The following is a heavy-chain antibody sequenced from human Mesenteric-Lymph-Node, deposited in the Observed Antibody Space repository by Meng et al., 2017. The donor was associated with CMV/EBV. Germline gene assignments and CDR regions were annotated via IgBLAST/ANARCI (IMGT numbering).Heavy chain of an antibody. Sequence: YTFTGYYMHWVRQAPGQGLEWMGRINPNSGGTNYAQKFRGRVTMTRDTSISTVYMELSRLRSDDTAVYYCARTAYYYGSGSPWAFDIWGQGTMVTVSS. D-gene: IGHD3-10*01. CDR3: ARTAYYYGSGSPWAFDI. V-gene: IGHV1-2*06. J-gene: IGHJ3*02. CDR2: INPNSGGT. CDR1: YTFTGYY.